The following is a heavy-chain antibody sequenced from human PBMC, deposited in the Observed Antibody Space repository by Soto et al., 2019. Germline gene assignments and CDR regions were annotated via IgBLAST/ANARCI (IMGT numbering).Heavy chain of an antibody. CDR3: ARDLGYYDPIGLFDY. D-gene: IGHD3-22*01. CDR1: GFTFSSYG. CDR2: IWYDGSNK. J-gene: IGHJ4*02. Sequence: AGGSLRLSCAASGFTFSSYGMHWVRQAPGKGLEWVAVIWYDGSNKYYADSVKGRFTISRDNSKNTLYLQMNSLRAEDTAVYYCARDLGYYDPIGLFDYWGQGTLVTVSS. V-gene: IGHV3-33*01.